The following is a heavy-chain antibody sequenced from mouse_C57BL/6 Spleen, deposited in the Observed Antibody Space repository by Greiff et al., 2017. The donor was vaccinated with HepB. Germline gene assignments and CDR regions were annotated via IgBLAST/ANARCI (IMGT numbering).Heavy chain of an antibody. CDR1: GYAFSSYW. V-gene: IGHV1-80*01. CDR2: IYPGDGDT. Sequence: QVQLQQSGAELVKPGASVKISCKASGYAFSSYWMNWVKQRPGKGLEWIGQIYPGDGDTNYNGKFKGKATLTADKSSSTAYMQLSSLTSEDSAVYFCARSALLWYLDYWGQGTTLTVSS. CDR3: ARSALLWYLDY. D-gene: IGHD2-1*01. J-gene: IGHJ2*01.